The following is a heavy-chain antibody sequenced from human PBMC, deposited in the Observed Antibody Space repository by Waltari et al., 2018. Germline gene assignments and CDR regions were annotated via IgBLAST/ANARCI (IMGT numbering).Heavy chain of an antibody. Sequence: QVQLVQSGAEEKKPGSSVKVSCKASGGTFSSYAISWVRQAPGQGLEWMGRIIPSLGIANYAQKFQGRVTITADKSTSTAYMELSSLRSEDTAVYYCAREGSGYNWNDGNPTWVWFDPWGQGTLVTVSS. CDR2: IIPSLGIA. J-gene: IGHJ5*02. CDR1: GGTFSSYA. V-gene: IGHV1-69*09. CDR3: AREGSGYNWNDGNPTWVWFDP. D-gene: IGHD1-20*01.